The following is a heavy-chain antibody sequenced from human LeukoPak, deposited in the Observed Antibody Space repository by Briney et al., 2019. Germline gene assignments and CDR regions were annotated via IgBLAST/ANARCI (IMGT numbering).Heavy chain of an antibody. D-gene: IGHD2-21*01. V-gene: IGHV1-69*11. J-gene: IGHJ4*02. CDR3: TIIPNVILFTHYFEY. Sequence: ASVKVSCKASGGVFTTYAISWARQAPGQGLEWMGSIIPFLGTTNYAQKFQGRVTITADEPTRTAYMELTYVRSDDTAVYYCTIIPNVILFTHYFEYWGQGTLVTVSS. CDR1: GGVFTTYA. CDR2: IIPFLGTT.